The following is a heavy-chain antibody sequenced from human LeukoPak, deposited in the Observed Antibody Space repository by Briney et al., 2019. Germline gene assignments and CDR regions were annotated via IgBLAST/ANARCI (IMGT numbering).Heavy chain of an antibody. CDR2: IFYSGST. CDR3: ARPTYSNSWYYFDY. V-gene: IGHV4-39*07. J-gene: IGHJ4*02. D-gene: IGHD6-13*01. Sequence: SETLSLTCSVSGGSISSSSYYWGWIRQSPGKGLEWIGSIFYSGSTYYNPSLQSRVTISVDTSKNQLSLKLSSVTAADTAVYYSARPTYSNSWYYFDYWGQGTLVTVSS. CDR1: GGSISSSSYY.